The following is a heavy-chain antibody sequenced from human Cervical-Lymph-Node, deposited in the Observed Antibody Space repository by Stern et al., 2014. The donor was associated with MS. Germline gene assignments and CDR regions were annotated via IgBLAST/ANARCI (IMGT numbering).Heavy chain of an antibody. CDR1: GYTFSSYW. J-gene: IGHJ4*02. CDR3: VVEGAY. V-gene: IGHV3-74*02. CDR2: INSDGNGT. Sequence: VQLVESGGGFVQPGGSLRLSCAASGYTFSSYWMHWVRQPPGKGPVWVSRINSDGNGTTYADFVRGRFTISRDNAKNILYLQMNSLKGEDTAVYYCVVEGAYWGQGTPVTVSS.